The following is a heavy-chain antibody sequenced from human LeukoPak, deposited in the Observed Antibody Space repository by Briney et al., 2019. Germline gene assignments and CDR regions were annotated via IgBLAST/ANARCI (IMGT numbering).Heavy chain of an antibody. D-gene: IGHD5-18*01. Sequence: SETLSLTCTVSGGSISPYYWGWIRQPPGKGLEFIGFMHYSGSANYHPSLKSRVSISLDTSKNQFSLNLSSVTAADTAMYLCARGNGEYAYGYYFDYWGQGSLVTVSS. CDR3: ARGNGEYAYGYYFDY. V-gene: IGHV4-59*01. CDR1: GGSISPYY. CDR2: MHYSGSA. J-gene: IGHJ4*02.